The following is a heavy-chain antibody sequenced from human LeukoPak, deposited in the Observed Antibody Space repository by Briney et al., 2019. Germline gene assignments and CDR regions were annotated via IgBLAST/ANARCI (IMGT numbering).Heavy chain of an antibody. J-gene: IGHJ4*02. CDR3: ARWYDSSGHFDY. V-gene: IGHV4-34*01. Sequence: PETLSLTCAVYGGSFSGYYWSWIRQPPGKGLEWIGEINHSGSTNYNPSLKSRVTISVDTSKNQFSLKLSSVTAADTAVYYCARWYDSSGHFDYWGQGTLVTVSS. CDR1: GGSFSGYY. CDR2: INHSGST. D-gene: IGHD3-22*01.